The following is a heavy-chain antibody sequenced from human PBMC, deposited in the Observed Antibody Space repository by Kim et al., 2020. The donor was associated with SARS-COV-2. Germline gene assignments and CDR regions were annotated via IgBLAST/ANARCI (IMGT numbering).Heavy chain of an antibody. CDR2: IYYSGST. CDR1: GGSISSYY. V-gene: IGHV4-59*01. D-gene: IGHD3-3*01. J-gene: IGHJ6*01. Sequence: SETLSLTCTVSGGSISSYYWSWIRQPPRKRLEWIGYIYYSGSTNYNPSLKSRVTISVDMSKNQLSLKLTSVTAADTAVYYCARVQGLTIFGVVPPGGYY. CDR3: ARVQGLTIFGVVPPGGYY.